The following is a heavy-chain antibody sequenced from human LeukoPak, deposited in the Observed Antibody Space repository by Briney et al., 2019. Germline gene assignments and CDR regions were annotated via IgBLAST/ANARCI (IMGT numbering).Heavy chain of an antibody. D-gene: IGHD5-18*01. CDR2: IYYSGST. CDR1: GGSISSYY. CDR3: ARGARGYSYGY. V-gene: IGHV4-59*01. J-gene: IGHJ4*02. Sequence: SETLSLTCTVSGGSISSYYWSWIRQPPGKGLEWIGYIYYSGSTNYNPSLKSQVTISVDTSKNQFSLKLSSVTAADTAVYYCARGARGYSYGYWGQGTLVTVSS.